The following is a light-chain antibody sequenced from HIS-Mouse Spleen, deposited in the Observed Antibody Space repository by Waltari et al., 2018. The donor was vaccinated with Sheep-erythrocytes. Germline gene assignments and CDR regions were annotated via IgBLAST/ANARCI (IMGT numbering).Light chain of an antibody. V-gene: IGLV2-11*01. CDR1: SSDVGGSTH. CDR3: CSYAGSYNHV. Sequence: QSALTQPRSVSGSPGQSVTISCTATSSDVGGSTHVSWYQQHPGKAPKLMIYDVSKRPSGVPDRFSGSKSGNTASLTISGLQAEDEADYYCCSYAGSYNHVFATGTKVTVL. J-gene: IGLJ1*01. CDR2: DVS.